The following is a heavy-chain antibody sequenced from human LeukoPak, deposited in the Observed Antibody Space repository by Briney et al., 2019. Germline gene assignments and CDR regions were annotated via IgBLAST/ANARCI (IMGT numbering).Heavy chain of an antibody. CDR3: ARLGARQMLEY. V-gene: IGHV3-7*01. CDR2: IKQDGGQI. CDR1: EFTFSSYW. D-gene: IGHD4-17*01. J-gene: IGHJ4*02. Sequence: GGSLRLSCAASEFTFSSYWMSWVRQAPGKGLEWVANIKQDGGQIYYLESVKGRFTVSRDNAKNSLYLQMNSLRAEDTAVYYRARLGARQMLEYWGQGTLVTVSS.